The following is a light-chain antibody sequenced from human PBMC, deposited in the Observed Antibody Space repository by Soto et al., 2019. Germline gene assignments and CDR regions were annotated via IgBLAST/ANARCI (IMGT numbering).Light chain of an antibody. J-gene: IGKJ5*01. CDR2: GAS. CDR1: QSVDAY. CDR3: QQYHKWPPIT. V-gene: IGKV3-15*01. Sequence: EVVMTQSPATLSVSLGESATLSSRASQSVDAYLAWYQQKPGQAPRPLIYGASTRATGVTARFRGGGSGTEFTLTISSLQSEDSAVYCCQQYHKWPPITFGQGTRLEIK.